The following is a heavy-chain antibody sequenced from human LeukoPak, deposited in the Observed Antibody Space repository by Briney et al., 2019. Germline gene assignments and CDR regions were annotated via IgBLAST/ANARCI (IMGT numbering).Heavy chain of an antibody. Sequence: ASVKVSCKASGYTFTSYGISWVRQAPGQGLEWMGWINTNTGNPTYAQGFTGRFVFSLDTSVSTAYLQISSLKAEDTAVYYCARDYGSGSYYPKYNWFDPWGQGTLVTVSS. CDR3: ARDYGSGSYYPKYNWFDP. CDR1: GYTFTSYG. D-gene: IGHD3-10*01. V-gene: IGHV7-4-1*02. CDR2: INTNTGNP. J-gene: IGHJ5*02.